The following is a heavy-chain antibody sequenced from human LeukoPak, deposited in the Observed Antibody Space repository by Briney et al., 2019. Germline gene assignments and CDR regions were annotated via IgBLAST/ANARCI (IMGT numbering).Heavy chain of an antibody. CDR2: ISGYKGDT. CDR3: ARAGYCGDGGCRGGSAFDV. CDR1: GYTFTTYV. Sequence: GASVKVSCKASGYTFTTYVISWVRQAPGQGLECMGWISGYKGDTKYAQILQGRFTVTADTSTSTVYMEMRSLTYDDTAIYYCARAGYCGDGGCRGGSAFDVWGQGTMVAVSS. D-gene: IGHD2-15*01. J-gene: IGHJ3*01. V-gene: IGHV1-18*01.